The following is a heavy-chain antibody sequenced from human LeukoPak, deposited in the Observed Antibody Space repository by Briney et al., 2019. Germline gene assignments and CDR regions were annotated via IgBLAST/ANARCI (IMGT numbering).Heavy chain of an antibody. CDR1: GFIYSSYA. V-gene: IGHV3-23*01. Sequence: GGSLRLPCAVCGFIYSSYAMSWVRQARGRGLEWVSAISGSGGSTYYADSVKGRFTISRDNSKNTLYLQMNSLRAEDTAVYYCAKGTLTGYYGFYFDYWGQGTLVTVSS. CDR2: ISGSGGST. CDR3: AKGTLTGYYGFYFDY. J-gene: IGHJ4*02. D-gene: IGHD3-9*01.